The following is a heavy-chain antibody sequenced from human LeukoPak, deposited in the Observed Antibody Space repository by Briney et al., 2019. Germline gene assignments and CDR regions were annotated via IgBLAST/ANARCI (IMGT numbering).Heavy chain of an antibody. CDR1: GYTFTSYA. Sequence: ASVKVSCKSSGYTFTSYAMHWVRQATGQRLEWMGWINAGNGNTKYSQKFQGRVTITRDTYASTAYMELSSLRSEDTAVYYCAREVYYYYYGMDVWGQGTTVTVSS. CDR3: AREVYYYYYGMDV. J-gene: IGHJ6*02. V-gene: IGHV1-3*01. CDR2: INAGNGNT.